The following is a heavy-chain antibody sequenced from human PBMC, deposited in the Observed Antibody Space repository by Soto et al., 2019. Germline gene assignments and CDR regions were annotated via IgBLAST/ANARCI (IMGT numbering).Heavy chain of an antibody. Sequence: VRLQESGPGLVRPAQTLSLSCSVSGGSISGGTDYWTWVRQLPAKGLEWFASISYTGDTHFNPSLKSRVFISVEVAKHVFSMRVTSVTAADTAVYFCARSPDIPNSHYGFPCCLQGMDVWGQGTTVPVS. D-gene: IGHD3-16*01. CDR1: GGSISGGTDY. CDR2: ISYTGDT. CDR3: ARSPDIPNSHYGFPCCLQGMDV. J-gene: IGHJ6*02. V-gene: IGHV4-31*03.